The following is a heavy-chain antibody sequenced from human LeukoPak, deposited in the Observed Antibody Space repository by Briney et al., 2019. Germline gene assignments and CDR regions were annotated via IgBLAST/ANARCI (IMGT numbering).Heavy chain of an antibody. V-gene: IGHV4-39*01. Sequence: PSQTLSLTCTVSGVSISSGDYYWSWVRQPPGKGLEWIGSIYYSGSTYYNPSLKSRVTISVDTSKNQFSLKLSSVTAADTAVYYCSIVVVITTGGAFDIWGQGTMVTVSS. D-gene: IGHD3-22*01. CDR3: SIVVVITTGGAFDI. J-gene: IGHJ3*02. CDR2: IYYSGST. CDR1: GVSISSGDYY.